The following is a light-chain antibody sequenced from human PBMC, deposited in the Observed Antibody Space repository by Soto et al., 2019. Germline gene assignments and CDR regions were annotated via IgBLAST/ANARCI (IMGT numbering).Light chain of an antibody. CDR1: TSDVGSYNL. CDR2: EGI. Sequence: QSVLTQPASVSGSPGQSITISCTGTTSDVGSYNLVSWYQQHPDKAPKLIIYEGIRRPSGVSNRFSGSKSANTASLTISGLQAEDEADYHCSSYPGSSTSLFGTGPKVT. V-gene: IGLV2-23*01. J-gene: IGLJ1*01. CDR3: SSYPGSSTSL.